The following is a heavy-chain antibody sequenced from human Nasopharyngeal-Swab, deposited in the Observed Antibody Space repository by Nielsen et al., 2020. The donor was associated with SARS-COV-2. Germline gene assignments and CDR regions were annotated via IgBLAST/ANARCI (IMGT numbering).Heavy chain of an antibody. CDR1: GGSISSYY. J-gene: IGHJ6*02. CDR2: IYYSGST. Sequence: SVTLSLTCTVSGGSISSYYWSWIRQPPGKGLEWIGYIYYSGSTNYNPSLKSRVTISVDTSKNQFSLKLSSVTAADTAVYYCARASYYDFWSGYYRSDYYGMDVWGQGTTVTVSS. D-gene: IGHD3-3*01. CDR3: ARASYYDFWSGYYRSDYYGMDV. V-gene: IGHV4-59*01.